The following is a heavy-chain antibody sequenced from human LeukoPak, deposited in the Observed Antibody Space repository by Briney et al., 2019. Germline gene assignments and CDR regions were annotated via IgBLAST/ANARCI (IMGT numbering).Heavy chain of an antibody. CDR2: ISYDGSNK. CDR1: GFTFSSYG. Sequence: PGRTLRLSCAASGFTFSSYGMHWVRQAPGKGLEWVAVISYDGSNKYYADSVKGRFTIFRDNSKNTLYLQMTSLRAEDTAVYYCAKDLAFYGSGSYYIAGYYYGMDVWGKGTTVTVSS. J-gene: IGHJ6*04. CDR3: AKDLAFYGSGSYYIAGYYYGMDV. D-gene: IGHD3-10*01. V-gene: IGHV3-30*18.